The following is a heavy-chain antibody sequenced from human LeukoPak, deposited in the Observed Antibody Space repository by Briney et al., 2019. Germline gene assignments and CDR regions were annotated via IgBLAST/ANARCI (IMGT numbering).Heavy chain of an antibody. CDR1: GFTFSSYA. V-gene: IGHV3-30*04. CDR2: ISYDGSNK. Sequence: GGSLRLSCPASGFTFSSYAMHWVRQAPGKGLEWVAVISYDGSNKYYADSVKGRFTISRDNSKNTLYLQMNSLRAEDTAVYYCARGSSTGTLSLWFDPWGQGTLVTVSS. J-gene: IGHJ5*02. CDR3: ARGSSTGTLSLWFDP. D-gene: IGHD1-14*01.